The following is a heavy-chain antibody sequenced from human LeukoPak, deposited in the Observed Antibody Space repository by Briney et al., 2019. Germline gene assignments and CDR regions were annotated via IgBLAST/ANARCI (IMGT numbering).Heavy chain of an antibody. CDR3: AKDFKSWVRGANFDY. CDR1: GFTFSSYW. J-gene: IGHJ4*02. CDR2: IMPGGSEE. Sequence: GGSLRLPCAASGFTFSSYWMSWVRQAPGQGLEWVANIMPGGSEEYYVDSVKGRFTISRDNAKNSLYLQMNSLRAEDTAVYYCAKDFKSWVRGANFDYWGQGTLVTVSS. D-gene: IGHD3-10*01. V-gene: IGHV3-7*05.